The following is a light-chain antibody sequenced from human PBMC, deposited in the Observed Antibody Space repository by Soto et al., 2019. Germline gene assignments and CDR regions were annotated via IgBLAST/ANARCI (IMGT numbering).Light chain of an antibody. V-gene: IGKV1-5*03. J-gene: IGKJ1*01. CDR3: KQYNSSPT. CDR2: KAS. CDR1: QSISSW. Sequence: DIQMTQSPSTLSASVGDRVTITCRASQSISSWLAWYQQKPGKAPKLLIYKASSLESGVPSRFSGSGSGTEFTLTIRSLQPDDFTPYYCKQYNSSPTFGQGTKVEIK.